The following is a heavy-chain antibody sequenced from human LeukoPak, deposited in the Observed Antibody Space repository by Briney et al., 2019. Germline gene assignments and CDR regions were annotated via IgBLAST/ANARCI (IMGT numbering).Heavy chain of an antibody. CDR3: ARDSNPQIAAADADPLDY. D-gene: IGHD6-13*01. J-gene: IGHJ4*02. V-gene: IGHV3-11*04. CDR1: GFTFSDYY. CDR2: ISTSGSTI. Sequence: GGSLRLSCAASGFTFSDYYMSWIRQAPGKGLEWVSYISTSGSTIYYADSVKGRFTISRDNAKNSLYLQMNSLRAEDTAVYYCARDSNPQIAAADADPLDYWGQGTLVTVSS.